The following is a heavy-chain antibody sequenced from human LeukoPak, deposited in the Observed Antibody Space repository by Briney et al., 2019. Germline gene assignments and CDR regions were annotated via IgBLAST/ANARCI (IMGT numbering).Heavy chain of an antibody. D-gene: IGHD5-12*01. CDR1: GYTFTSYA. V-gene: IGHV1-3*01. J-gene: IGHJ4*02. CDR2: INAGNGNT. CDR3: ALIVATIADDY. Sequence: ASVKVSCKASGYTFTSYAMHWVRQAPGQRLEWMGWINAGNGNTKYSQKFQGRVTITRDTSASTAYVELSSLRSEDTAVYYCALIVATIADDYWGQGTLVTVSS.